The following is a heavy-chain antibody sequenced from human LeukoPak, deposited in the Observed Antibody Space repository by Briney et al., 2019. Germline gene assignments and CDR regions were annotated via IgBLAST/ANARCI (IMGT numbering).Heavy chain of an antibody. CDR3: ARGPNSGYGRFDY. CDR1: GGSISGYY. V-gene: IGHV4-59*01. CDR2: FYYSGST. J-gene: IGHJ4*02. D-gene: IGHD5-12*01. Sequence: KPSETLSLTCSVSGGSISGYYWSWLRQPPGRGLEGGGYFYYSGSTTYNPSLKGRVTISVDTSENHFSLKLNSVTAADTAVYYCARGPNSGYGRFDYWGQGTLVTVSS.